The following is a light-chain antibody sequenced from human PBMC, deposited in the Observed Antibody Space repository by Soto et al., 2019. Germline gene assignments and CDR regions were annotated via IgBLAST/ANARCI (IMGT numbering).Light chain of an antibody. CDR2: LGS. V-gene: IGKV2-28*01. J-gene: IGKJ3*01. Sequence: DIVMTQSPLSLPVTPGEPASISCRSSQSLLHSNGYNYLDWYLQKPGQSPQLLIYLGSNRASGVPDRFSGSGSGTDFTLKISRVEAEDVGVYYCMQDLQTPRVTLGPGTKVDIK. CDR1: QSLLHSNGYNY. CDR3: MQDLQTPRVT.